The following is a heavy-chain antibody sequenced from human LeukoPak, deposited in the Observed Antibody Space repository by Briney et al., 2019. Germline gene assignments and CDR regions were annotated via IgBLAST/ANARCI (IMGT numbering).Heavy chain of an antibody. CDR3: AKDRIVVVPAAIRDDAFDI. CDR2: ISSSGSTI. Sequence: GGSLRLSCAASGFTFSDYYMSWIRQAPGKGLEWVSYISSSGSTIYYADSVKGRFTISRDNSKNTLYLQMNGLRAEDTAVYYCAKDRIVVVPAAIRDDAFDIWGQGTMVTVSS. D-gene: IGHD2-2*02. V-gene: IGHV3-11*01. CDR1: GFTFSDYY. J-gene: IGHJ3*02.